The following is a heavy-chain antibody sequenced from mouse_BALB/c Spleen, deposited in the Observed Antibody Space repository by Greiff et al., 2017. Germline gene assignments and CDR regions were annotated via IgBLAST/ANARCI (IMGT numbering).Heavy chain of an antibody. Sequence: VKLVESGPGLVAPSQSLSITCTVSGFSLTSYGVHWVRQPPGKGLEWLGVIWAGGSTNYNSALMSRLSISKDNSKSQVFLKMNSLQTDDTAMYYCAIYYDYDVPFYYAMDYWGQGTSVTVSS. V-gene: IGHV2-9*02. D-gene: IGHD2-4*01. J-gene: IGHJ4*01. CDR1: GFSLTSYG. CDR3: AIYYDYDVPFYYAMDY. CDR2: IWAGGST.